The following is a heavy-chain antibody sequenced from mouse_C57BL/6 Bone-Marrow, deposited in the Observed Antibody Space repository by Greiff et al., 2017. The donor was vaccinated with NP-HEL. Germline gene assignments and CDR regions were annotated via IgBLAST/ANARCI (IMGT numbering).Heavy chain of an antibody. CDR2: ISNGGGSP. CDR3: ARPGDY. Sequence: EVKLVESGGGLVQPGGSLKLSCAASGFTFSDYYMYWVRQTPEKRLEWVAYISNGGGSPYYPDTVKGRFTISRDNAKNTLYLQMSRLKSEDTAMYYCARPGDYWGQGTSVTVSS. CDR1: GFTFSDYY. V-gene: IGHV5-12*01. J-gene: IGHJ4*01.